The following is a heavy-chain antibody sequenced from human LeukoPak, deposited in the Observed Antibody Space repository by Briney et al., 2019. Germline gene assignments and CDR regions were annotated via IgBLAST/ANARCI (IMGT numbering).Heavy chain of an antibody. CDR2: IYYSGST. CDR1: GGSLSSYY. Sequence: PSETLSLTCTVSGGSLSSYYWSWIRQPPGKGLEWIGYIYYSGSTNYNPSLKSRVTISVDTSKNQFSLKLSSVTAADTAVYYCAREITMVRGVRAFDYWGQGTLVTVSS. J-gene: IGHJ4*02. V-gene: IGHV4-59*01. CDR3: AREITMVRGVRAFDY. D-gene: IGHD3-10*01.